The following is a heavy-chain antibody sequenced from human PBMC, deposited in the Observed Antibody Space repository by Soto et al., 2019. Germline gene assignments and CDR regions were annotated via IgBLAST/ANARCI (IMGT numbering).Heavy chain of an antibody. D-gene: IGHD3-9*01. J-gene: IGHJ4*02. V-gene: IGHV3-23*01. CDR3: AKERINYDILTGYPYFDY. CDR1: GFTFSSYA. CDR2: ISGSGGST. Sequence: GGSLRLSCAASGFTFSSYAMSWVRQAPGKGLEWVSAISGSGGSTYYADSVKGRFTISRDNSKNTLYLQMNSLRAEDTAVYYCAKERINYDILTGYPYFDYWGQGTLVTVSS.